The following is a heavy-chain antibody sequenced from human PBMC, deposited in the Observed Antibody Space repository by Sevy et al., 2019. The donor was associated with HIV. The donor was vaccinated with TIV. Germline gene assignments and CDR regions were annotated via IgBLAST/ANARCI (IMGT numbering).Heavy chain of an antibody. D-gene: IGHD2-2*02. CDR2: IYWDDDK. J-gene: IGHJ4*02. CDR1: GFSLSTSGVG. V-gene: IGHV2-5*02. Sequence: SGPTLVNPTQTLTLTCTFSGFSLSTSGVGVGWIRQPPGKALEWLALIYWDDDKRYSPSLKSRLTITKDTSKTQVVLTMTNMDPVDTATYYCAHSRWDCTTTSCYTSMDYWGQGTLVTVSS. CDR3: AHSRWDCTTTSCYTSMDY.